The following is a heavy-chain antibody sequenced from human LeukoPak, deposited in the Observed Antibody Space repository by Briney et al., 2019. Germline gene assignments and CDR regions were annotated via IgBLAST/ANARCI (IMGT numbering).Heavy chain of an antibody. J-gene: IGHJ5*02. D-gene: IGHD3-16*01. V-gene: IGHV3-30*02. CDR3: AKDLGGLHDWFDP. Sequence: QPGGSLRLSCAASGFTFSSYGMHWVRQAPGEGLEWEAFLRYEGSNKYYADSVKGRFTISRDNSKNTLYLQMNSLRAEDTAVYYCAKDLGGLHDWFDPWGQGTLVTVSS. CDR1: GFTFSSYG. CDR2: LRYEGSNK.